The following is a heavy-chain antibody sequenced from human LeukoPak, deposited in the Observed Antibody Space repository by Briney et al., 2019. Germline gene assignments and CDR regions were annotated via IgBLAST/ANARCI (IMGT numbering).Heavy chain of an antibody. V-gene: IGHV1-18*04. D-gene: IGHD3-16*01. CDR3: ARDWGSIKVITDY. CDR1: GYTFTDSY. CDR2: ISSNSDNT. J-gene: IGHJ4*02. Sequence: ASVRVSCKASGYTFTDSYMHWMRQAPGQGLEWVGWISSNSDNTNYAQKFQGRVTMTTDTSTSTAYMELRSLRSDDTAVYYCARDWGSIKVITDYWGQGTLVTVSS.